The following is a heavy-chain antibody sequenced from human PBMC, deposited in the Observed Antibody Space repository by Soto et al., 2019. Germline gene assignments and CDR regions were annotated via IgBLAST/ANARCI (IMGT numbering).Heavy chain of an antibody. CDR2: IYYSGST. V-gene: IGHV4-61*08. Sequence: PSETLSLTCTVSGGSISSGGYYWSWIRQHPGKGLEWIGYIYYSGSTYYNPSLKSRVTISVDTSKNQFSLKLSSVTAADTAVYYCARYSSSWGYWFDPWGQGTLVTVSS. CDR1: GGSISSGGYY. CDR3: ARYSSSWGYWFDP. J-gene: IGHJ5*02. D-gene: IGHD6-13*01.